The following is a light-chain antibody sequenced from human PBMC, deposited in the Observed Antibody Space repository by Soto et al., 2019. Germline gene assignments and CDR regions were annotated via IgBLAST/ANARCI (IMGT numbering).Light chain of an antibody. Sequence: QSVLTQPPSVSGAPGQRVTISCTGSSSNIGAGYDVHWYQQLPGTAPKLLIYGNSNRPSGVPDRFSGSKSGTSASLAITGLQAEDAADYYCQSYDNSLTGLHVFGAGTKLTVL. J-gene: IGLJ1*01. CDR2: GNS. V-gene: IGLV1-40*01. CDR3: QSYDNSLTGLHV. CDR1: SSNIGAGYD.